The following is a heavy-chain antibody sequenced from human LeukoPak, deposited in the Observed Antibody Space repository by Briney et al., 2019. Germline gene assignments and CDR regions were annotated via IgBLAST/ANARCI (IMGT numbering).Heavy chain of an antibody. D-gene: IGHD2-2*01. CDR1: GGTFSSYA. V-gene: IGHV1-69*13. CDR2: IIPIFGTA. CDR3: ARGYCSSTSCYGVYGMDV. J-gene: IGHJ6*02. Sequence: SVKVSCKASGGTFSSYAISWVRQAPGQGLEWMGGIIPIFGTANYAQKFQGGVTITADESTSTAYMELSSLRSEDTAVYYCARGYCSSTSCYGVYGMDVWGQGTTVTVSS.